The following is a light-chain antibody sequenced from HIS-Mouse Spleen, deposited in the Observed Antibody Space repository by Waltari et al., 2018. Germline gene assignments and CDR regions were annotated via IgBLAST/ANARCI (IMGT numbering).Light chain of an antibody. CDR2: DVS. J-gene: IGLJ2*01. Sequence: QSALTQPRSVSGSPGQSVTIPCTGTSSDACGLNYVSWYQQHPGKAPKLMIYDVSKRPSGVPDRFSGSKSGNTASLTISGLQAEDEADYYCCSYAGSYPVVFGGGTKLTVL. CDR1: SSDACGLNY. CDR3: CSYAGSYPVV. V-gene: IGLV2-11*01.